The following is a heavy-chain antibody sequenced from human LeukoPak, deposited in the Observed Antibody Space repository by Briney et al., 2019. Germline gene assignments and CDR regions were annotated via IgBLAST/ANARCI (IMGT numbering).Heavy chain of an antibody. J-gene: IGHJ4*02. V-gene: IGHV4-59*01. CDR3: ASGYYFPDY. CDR2: IYYSGST. D-gene: IGHD2/OR15-2a*01. CDR1: GDSISSYY. Sequence: PSETLSLTCTVSGDSISSYYWTWIRQPPGKGLGWIGYIYYSGSTNYNPSLRSRVTISVDTSKNQLSLRLSSVTAADTAVYYCASGYYFPDYWGQGALVTVSS.